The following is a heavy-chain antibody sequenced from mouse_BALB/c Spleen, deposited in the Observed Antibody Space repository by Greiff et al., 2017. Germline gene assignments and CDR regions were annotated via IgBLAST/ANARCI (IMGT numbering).Heavy chain of an antibody. V-gene: IGHV2-2*02. D-gene: IGHD2-14*01. CDR2: IWSGGST. Sequence: VQLKQSGPGLVQPSQSLSITCTVSGFSLTSYGVHWVRQSPGKGLEWLGVIWSGGSTDYNAAFISRLSISKDNSKSQVFFKMNSLQANDTAIYYCARNGAYYRYDVYAMDYWGQGTSVTVSS. J-gene: IGHJ4*01. CDR1: GFSLTSYG. CDR3: ARNGAYYRYDVYAMDY.